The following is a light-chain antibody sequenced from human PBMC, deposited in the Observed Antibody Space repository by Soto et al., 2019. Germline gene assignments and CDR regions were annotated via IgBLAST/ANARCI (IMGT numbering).Light chain of an antibody. V-gene: IGKV1-5*03. CDR2: KAS. Sequence: DSQMTQSPSTLSASLGDRVTITCRASQNINSWLAWYQQKPGKAPNLRIYKASSLENGVPSRLSGSGSGTEFTLTISSMQPDDFATYYCQQYKSYWTFGQGTKVDIK. CDR1: QNINSW. CDR3: QQYKSYWT. J-gene: IGKJ1*01.